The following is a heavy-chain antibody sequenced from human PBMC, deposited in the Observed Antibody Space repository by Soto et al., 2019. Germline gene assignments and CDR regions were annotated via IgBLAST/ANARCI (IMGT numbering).Heavy chain of an antibody. CDR3: ARVFSGYERYFDY. Sequence: PSETLSLTCTVSGGSISSSNYYWGWIRQPPGKGLEWIGSIYYSGNTYYNPSLKGRVTIFVDTSKNQFSPKLKSVTAADTAVFYCARVFSGYERYFDYWGLGTLVTVSS. V-gene: IGHV4-39*01. CDR2: IYYSGNT. J-gene: IGHJ4*02. D-gene: IGHD5-12*01. CDR1: GGSISSSNYY.